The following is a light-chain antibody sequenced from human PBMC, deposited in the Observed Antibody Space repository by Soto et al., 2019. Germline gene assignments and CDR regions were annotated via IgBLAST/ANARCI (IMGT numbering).Light chain of an antibody. CDR1: QSVSSN. J-gene: IGKJ1*01. CDR2: GAS. CDR3: QQYNNWPQT. Sequence: EIVMTQSPATLSVSPGERATLSCRASQSVSSNLAWYQQKPRQAPRLLIYGASTRATGIPARFSGSGSGTEFTLTISSLQSEDFAVYYCQQYNNWPQTFGQGTKV. V-gene: IGKV3-15*01.